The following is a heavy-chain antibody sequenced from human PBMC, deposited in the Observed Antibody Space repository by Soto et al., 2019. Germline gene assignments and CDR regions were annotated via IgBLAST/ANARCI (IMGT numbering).Heavy chain of an antibody. Sequence: SETLSLTCTVSGGSISSGDYYWSWIRQPPGKGLEWIGYIYYSGSTYYNPSLESRVTISVDTSKNQFSLKLSSVTAADTAVYYCARDDQRGMKVFDFWGQGTLVTVSS. CDR2: IYYSGST. V-gene: IGHV4-30-4*01. D-gene: IGHD2-2*01. CDR1: GGSISSGDYY. CDR3: ARDDQRGMKVFDF. J-gene: IGHJ4*02.